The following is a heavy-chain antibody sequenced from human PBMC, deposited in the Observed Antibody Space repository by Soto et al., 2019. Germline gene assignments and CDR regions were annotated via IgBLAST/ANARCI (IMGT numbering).Heavy chain of an antibody. CDR1: GYIFVNYG. CDR2: ISPYTGNT. CDR3: VMVDNYVTPTPQDV. D-gene: IGHD3-16*01. Sequence: QVQLVQSGDEVKKPGASVKVSCKASGYIFVNYGIAWVRQGPGQGLEWMGWISPYTGNTHSATKVQGRLTMTTDTXXGTAYMDLGSLTSDDTAVYYCVMVDNYVTPTPQDVWGQGTTVTVSS. V-gene: IGHV1-18*01. J-gene: IGHJ6*02.